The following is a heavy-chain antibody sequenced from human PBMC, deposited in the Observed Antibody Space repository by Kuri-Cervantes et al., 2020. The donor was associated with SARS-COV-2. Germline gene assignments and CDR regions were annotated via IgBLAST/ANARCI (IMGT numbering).Heavy chain of an antibody. CDR2: TNSDGSST. D-gene: IGHD3-10*01. CDR1: GFTFSSYW. CDR3: ARDYQYYYGSGSYYLVYYYYGMDV. V-gene: IGHV3-74*01. J-gene: IGHJ6*02. Sequence: GESLKISCAASGFTFSSYWMHWVRQAPGKGLVWVSRTNSDGSSTSYADSVKGRFTISRDNAKNTLYLQMNSLRAEDTAVYYCARDYQYYYGSGSYYLVYYYYGMDVWGQGTTVTVSS.